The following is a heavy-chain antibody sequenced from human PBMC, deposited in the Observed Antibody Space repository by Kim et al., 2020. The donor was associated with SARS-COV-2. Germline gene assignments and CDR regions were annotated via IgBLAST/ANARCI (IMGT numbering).Heavy chain of an antibody. CDR2: IIPIFGTA. Sequence: SVKVSCKASGGTFSSYAISWVRQAPGQGLEWMGGIIPIFGTANYAQKFQGRVTITADESTSTAYMELSSLRSEDTAVYYCARDLPGGRTKLAPEYFQHWGQGTLVTVSS. CDR3: ARDLPGGRTKLAPEYFQH. D-gene: IGHD2-2*01. V-gene: IGHV1-69*13. J-gene: IGHJ1*01. CDR1: GGTFSSYA.